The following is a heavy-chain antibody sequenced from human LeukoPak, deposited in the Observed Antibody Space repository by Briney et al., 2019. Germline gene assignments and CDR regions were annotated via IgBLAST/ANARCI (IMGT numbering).Heavy chain of an antibody. CDR2: ISGSGGST. J-gene: IGHJ4*02. V-gene: IGHV3-23*01. Sequence: GGSLRLSCAASGFTFSSYAMSWVRQAPGKGLEWVSAISGSGGSTYYADSVKGRFTISRDNSKNTLYLQMNSLRAEDTAVYYCAKHMDYYDSSGSDYWGQGTLVTVSS. CDR1: GFTFSSYA. CDR3: AKHMDYYDSSGSDY. D-gene: IGHD3-22*01.